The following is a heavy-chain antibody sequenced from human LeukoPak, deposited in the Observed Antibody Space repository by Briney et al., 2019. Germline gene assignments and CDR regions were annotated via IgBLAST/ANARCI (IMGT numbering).Heavy chain of an antibody. CDR3: ARGLVPAENYFDY. CDR1: GGSIYSGTYY. V-gene: IGHV4-61*02. CDR2: IYTSGST. J-gene: IGHJ4*02. D-gene: IGHD2-2*01. Sequence: PSETLSLTCSVSGGSIYSGTYYWSWIRQPAGKGLEWIGRIYTSGSTNYHPSLKSRVTVSLDISKNQFSLKLSSVTAADTAVYYCARGLVPAENYFDYWGQGTLVTVSS.